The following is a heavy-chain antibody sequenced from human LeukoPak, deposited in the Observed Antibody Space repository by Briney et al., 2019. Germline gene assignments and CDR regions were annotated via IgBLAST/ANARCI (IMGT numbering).Heavy chain of an antibody. Sequence: GGSLGLSCAASGFTFTSYAMSWVRQAPGKGLEWVSVLTGDGNTYYADSVKGRFTNSRDDSKNTLFLQMNSLKTEDTAVYYCTTDPSIPIAAAGTIADYWGQGTLVTVSS. J-gene: IGHJ4*02. CDR1: GFTFTSYA. CDR3: TTDPSIPIAAAGTIADY. V-gene: IGHV3-23*01. CDR2: LTGDGNT. D-gene: IGHD6-13*01.